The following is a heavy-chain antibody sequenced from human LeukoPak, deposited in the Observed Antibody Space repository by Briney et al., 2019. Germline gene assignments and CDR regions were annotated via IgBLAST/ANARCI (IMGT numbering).Heavy chain of an antibody. Sequence: GASVKVSCKASGGTFSSYAISWVRQAPGQGLEWMGRIIPILGIANYAQKFQGRVTITADKSTSTAYMELSSLRSGDTAVYYCARDRAFSSGWYGHDYWGQGTLVTVSS. J-gene: IGHJ4*02. D-gene: IGHD6-19*01. CDR2: IIPILGIA. CDR3: ARDRAFSSGWYGHDY. CDR1: GGTFSSYA. V-gene: IGHV1-69*04.